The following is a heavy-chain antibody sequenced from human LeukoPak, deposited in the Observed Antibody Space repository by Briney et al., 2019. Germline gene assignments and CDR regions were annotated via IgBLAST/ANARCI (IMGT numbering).Heavy chain of an antibody. J-gene: IGHJ4*02. V-gene: IGHV3-23*01. D-gene: IGHD2-8*01. Sequence: GGSLRLSCAASASTFTTYAMSWVRQPPGRGLEWLSTISASGSGTHYADSVRGRFTISRDNSKNTLYLEMNSLRAEDTAIYYCAKDETMGYGMRGFDYWGQGTLVTVSS. CDR3: AKDETMGYGMRGFDY. CDR1: ASTFTTYA. CDR2: ISASGSGT.